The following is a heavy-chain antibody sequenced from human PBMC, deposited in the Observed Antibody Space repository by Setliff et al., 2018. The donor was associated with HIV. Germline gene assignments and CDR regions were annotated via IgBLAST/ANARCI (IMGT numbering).Heavy chain of an antibody. Sequence: GGSLRLSCAASGFTFTSAWMTWVRQAPGKGLEWVGHIKSEFNGGTTDYAAPVKGRFTISRDDSRNTVYLQMNSLKPEDTAVYYCAKDRSGSYSFARDWGQGTLVTVSS. J-gene: IGHJ4*02. CDR2: IKSEFNGGTT. V-gene: IGHV3-15*01. CDR1: GFTFTSAW. CDR3: AKDRSGSYSFARD. D-gene: IGHD1-26*01.